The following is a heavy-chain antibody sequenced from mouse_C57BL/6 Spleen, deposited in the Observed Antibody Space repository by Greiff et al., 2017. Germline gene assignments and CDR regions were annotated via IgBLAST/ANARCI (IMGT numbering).Heavy chain of an antibody. CDR3: AIWCYWYFGV. Sequence: VQLQESGAELVKPGASVKVSCKASGYTFTSYWMHWVKQRPGQGLEWIGRIHPSDSDTIYNQKFKGKATLTVDNSSSTAYMQLSCLTSEDSAVYYCAIWCYWYFGVWGTGATVTVSS. CDR2: IHPSDSDT. V-gene: IGHV1-74*01. J-gene: IGHJ1*03. CDR1: GYTFTSYW. D-gene: IGHD1-1*02.